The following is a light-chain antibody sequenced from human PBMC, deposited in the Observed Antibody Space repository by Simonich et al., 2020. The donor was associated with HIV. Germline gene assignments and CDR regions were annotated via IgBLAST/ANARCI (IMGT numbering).Light chain of an antibody. Sequence: QPVLTQPPSASASLGASVTLTCNLSSGYDTYKVDWYQQRPGKGPRFVMRVGTGGMCGSKGDDIPYRFSALGSGLNRYLTIKNIQEEDESDYHCGADHGSGSNFVWVFGGGTKLTVL. CDR2: VGTGGMCG. CDR3: GADHGSGSNFVWV. V-gene: IGLV9-49*01. CDR1: SGYDTYK. J-gene: IGLJ3*02.